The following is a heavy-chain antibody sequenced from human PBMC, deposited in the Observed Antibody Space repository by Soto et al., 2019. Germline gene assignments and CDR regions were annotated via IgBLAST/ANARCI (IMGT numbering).Heavy chain of an antibody. D-gene: IGHD5-12*01. J-gene: IGHJ4*02. CDR3: ARDSSSGYDRTLDY. V-gene: IGHV1-69*04. CDR1: GGTFSSYT. CDR2: IIPILGIA. Sequence: SVKVSCKASGGTFSSYTISWVRQAPGQGLEWMGRIIPILGIANYAQKFQGRVTITADKSTSTAYMELSSLRSEDTAVYYCARDSSSGYDRTLDYWGQGTLVTVSS.